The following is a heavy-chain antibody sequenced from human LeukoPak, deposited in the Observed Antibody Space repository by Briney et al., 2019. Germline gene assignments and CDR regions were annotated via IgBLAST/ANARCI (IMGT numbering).Heavy chain of an antibody. J-gene: IGHJ4*02. CDR1: GYSFSSYW. CDR3: ARRTAMGKSDFDY. D-gene: IGHD5-18*01. CDR2: IYPGDSDT. Sequence: GESLQISCKGSGYSFSSYWIGWVRQMPRKGLEWMGIIYPGDSDTRYSPSFQGQVTISADKPISTAYLQWSSLKASDTAIYYCARRTAMGKSDFDYWGQGTLVTVSS. V-gene: IGHV5-51*01.